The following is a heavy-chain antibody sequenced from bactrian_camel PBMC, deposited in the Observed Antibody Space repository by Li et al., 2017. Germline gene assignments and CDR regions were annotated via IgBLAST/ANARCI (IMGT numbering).Heavy chain of an antibody. V-gene: IGHV3S55*01. CDR3: AADPPYAGTWCLGTHNDFGF. J-gene: IGHJ6*01. CDR1: GYSGGPYC. Sequence: HVQLVESGGGSVQAGGSLRLSCVASGYSGGPYCMAWFRQGPGKERERVAVIDGAGGLNYLESVKDRFTISRDAADNTLHLQMKNLSSDDTGMYRCAADPPYAGTWCLGTHNDFGFFGPGTQVTVSS. D-gene: IGHD7*01. CDR2: IDGAGGL.